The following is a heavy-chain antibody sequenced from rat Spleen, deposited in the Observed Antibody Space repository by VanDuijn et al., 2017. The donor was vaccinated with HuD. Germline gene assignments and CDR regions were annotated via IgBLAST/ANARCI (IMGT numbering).Heavy chain of an antibody. CDR2: ISYDGFKT. D-gene: IGHD1-12*01. V-gene: IGHV5-29*01. CDR1: GFISSDHY. J-gene: IGHJ4*01. CDR3: ARPRDYDVVMDA. Sequence: VQLVESDGGLVLPGRSLKLSCAATGFISSDHYVAWVRQAPTKGLEWVTTISYDGFKTYYRDSVKGRFTISRDNAKSTLYLQMNSLRSEDTATYYCARPRDYDVVMDAWGQGASVTVSS.